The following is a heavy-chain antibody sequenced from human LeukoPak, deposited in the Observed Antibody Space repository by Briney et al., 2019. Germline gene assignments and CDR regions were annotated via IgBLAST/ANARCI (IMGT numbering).Heavy chain of an antibody. V-gene: IGHV3-21*04. J-gene: IGHJ3*02. CDR2: ISGSSSYI. Sequence: GGSLRLSCAASGFTFSSYSMNWVRQAPGKGLEWVSCISGSSSYIYSADSVKGRFTISRHNAKNSLYLQMNSLRSDDTAVYYCARDQHTAMATPRGAFDIWGQGTMVTVSS. CDR1: GFTFSSYS. D-gene: IGHD5-18*01. CDR3: ARDQHTAMATPRGAFDI.